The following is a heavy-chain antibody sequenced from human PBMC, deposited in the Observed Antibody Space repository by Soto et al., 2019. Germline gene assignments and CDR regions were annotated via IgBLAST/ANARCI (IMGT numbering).Heavy chain of an antibody. CDR1: GYNFAKNG. D-gene: IGHD1-26*01. V-gene: IGHV1-18*01. CDR3: GRVRSGSYFDDSDF. CDR2: SSVLNGKT. Sequence: QMPLVQSGAEVKKPGASLNVSCKACGYNFAKNGIMWVEQARDQGLQWLGWSSVLNGKTNPAPKIQGRLTRTTNAYTNPAHIELKSMTSDDTAVYYCGRVRSGSYFDDSDFWGQGTLVTVSS. J-gene: IGHJ4*02.